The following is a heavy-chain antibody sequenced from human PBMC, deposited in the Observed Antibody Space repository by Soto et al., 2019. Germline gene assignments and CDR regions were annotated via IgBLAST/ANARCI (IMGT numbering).Heavy chain of an antibody. CDR1: GFTFSSYG. CDR3: AKSGGLDIVVVVAATPYYYYMDV. J-gene: IGHJ6*03. D-gene: IGHD2-15*01. CDR2: ISYDGSNK. Sequence: QVQLVESGGGVVQPGRSLRLSCAASGFTFSSYGMHWVRQAPGKGLEWVAVISYDGSNKYYADSVKGRFTISRDNSKNTLYLQMNSLRAEDTAVYYCAKSGGLDIVVVVAATPYYYYMDVWGKGTTVTVSS. V-gene: IGHV3-30*18.